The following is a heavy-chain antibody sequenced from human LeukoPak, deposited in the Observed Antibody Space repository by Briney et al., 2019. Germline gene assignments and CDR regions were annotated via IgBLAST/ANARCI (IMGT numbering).Heavy chain of an antibody. J-gene: IGHJ4*02. V-gene: IGHV3-7*04. CDR3: ARGDAFSGDH. Sequence: GGSLRLSCAVSGFSFTNFWMSWVRQAPGRGLEWVANIHPEGNEKYHVESVKGRFTTSKDNTKNLLFLQMNGLRVEDTAVYYCARGDAFSGDHWGQGTLVTVSS. CDR2: IHPEGNEK. CDR1: GFSFTNFW.